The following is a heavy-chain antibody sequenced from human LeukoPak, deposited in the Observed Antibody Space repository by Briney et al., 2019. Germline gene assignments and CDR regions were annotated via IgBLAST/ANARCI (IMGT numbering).Heavy chain of an antibody. CDR1: GGSINNYY. CDR2: IYYSGST. D-gene: IGHD6-13*01. Sequence: SETLSLTCTVSGGSINNYYWSWIRQPPGKGLEWLGYIYYSGSTNYNPSLKSRLTISLDTSKNQFSLKLSSVTAADTAVYYCASILYSSRWHYFDYWGQGTLVTVSS. J-gene: IGHJ4*02. V-gene: IGHV4-59*08. CDR3: ASILYSSRWHYFDY.